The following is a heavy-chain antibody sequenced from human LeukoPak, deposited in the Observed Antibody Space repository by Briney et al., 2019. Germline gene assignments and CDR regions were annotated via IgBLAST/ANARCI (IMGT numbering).Heavy chain of an antibody. J-gene: IGHJ5*02. D-gene: IGHD2-2*01. Sequence: PGGSLRLSCAASGFTFSSYSMNWVRQAPGKGLEWVSYISSSSSTIYYADSVKGRFTISRDNAKNSLYLQMNSLRDEDTAVYYCARTLGYCSSTSCYERGAYNWFDPWGQGTLVTVSS. V-gene: IGHV3-48*02. CDR1: GFTFSSYS. CDR2: ISSSSSTI. CDR3: ARTLGYCSSTSCYERGAYNWFDP.